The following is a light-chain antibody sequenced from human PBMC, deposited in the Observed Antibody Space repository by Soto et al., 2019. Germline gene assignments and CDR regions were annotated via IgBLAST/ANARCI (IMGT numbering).Light chain of an antibody. CDR1: SSDVGGYNY. V-gene: IGLV2-8*01. Sequence: QSVLTQPPSASGSPGQSVTISCTGTSSDVGGYNYVSWYQQHPGKAPKLMIYDVSKRPSGVPDRFSGSKSGNTASLTVSGLQAEDEADYYCCSYAGSYTSRVFGTGTKVTVL. CDR2: DVS. J-gene: IGLJ1*01. CDR3: CSYAGSYTSRV.